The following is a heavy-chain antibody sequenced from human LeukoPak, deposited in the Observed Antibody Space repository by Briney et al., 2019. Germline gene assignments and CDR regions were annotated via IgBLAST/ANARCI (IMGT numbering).Heavy chain of an antibody. Sequence: PGGSLRLSCAASGFTFSSYAMHWVRQAPGKGLEWVAVISYDGSNKYYADSVKGRFTISRDNSKNTLYLQMNSLRAEDTAVYYCARGYSSGWYPADHAVNTFDYWGQGTLVTVSS. CDR1: GFTFSSYA. V-gene: IGHV3-30*04. D-gene: IGHD6-19*01. CDR3: ARGYSSGWYPADHAVNTFDY. CDR2: ISYDGSNK. J-gene: IGHJ4*02.